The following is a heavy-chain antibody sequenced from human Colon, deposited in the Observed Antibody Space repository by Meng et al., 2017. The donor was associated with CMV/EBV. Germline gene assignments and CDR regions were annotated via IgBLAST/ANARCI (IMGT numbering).Heavy chain of an antibody. J-gene: IGHJ6*02. V-gene: IGHV3-74*01. CDR3: ARGYNTGRSAMDV. D-gene: IGHD6-19*01. CDR2: VNSDGTNT. CDR1: GFTFRSYW. Sequence: GESLKISCAASGFTFRSYWMFWVRQAPGKGLVWVSRVNSDGTNTDYADSVKGRFTVSRDNAKNSLYLQMNSLRADDTAVYYCARGYNTGRSAMDVWGQGTTVTVSS.